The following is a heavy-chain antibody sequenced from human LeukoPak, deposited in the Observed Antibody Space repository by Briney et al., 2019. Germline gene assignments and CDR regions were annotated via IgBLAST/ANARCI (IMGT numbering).Heavy chain of an antibody. V-gene: IGHV3-64*01. CDR3: ARRYYYDSSGYYFDY. Sequence: GGSLRPSCAASGFTFSSYAMHGVRQAPGKGLEYVSAISSNGGSTYFANSVKGRFTISRDNSKNTLYLQMGSLRAEDTAMYYCARRYYYDSSGYYFDYWGQGTLVTVSS. J-gene: IGHJ4*02. CDR2: ISSNGGST. CDR1: GFTFSSYA. D-gene: IGHD3-22*01.